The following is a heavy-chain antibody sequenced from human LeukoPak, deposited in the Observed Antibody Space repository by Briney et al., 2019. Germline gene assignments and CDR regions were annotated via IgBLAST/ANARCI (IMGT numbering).Heavy chain of an antibody. CDR2: ISYDGSNK. CDR1: GFTFSSYA. CDR3: AKLMVRGVPHFDY. D-gene: IGHD3-10*01. J-gene: IGHJ4*02. V-gene: IGHV3-30*04. Sequence: GGSLRLSCAASGFTFSSYAIHWVRRAPGKGLEWVAVISYDGSNKYYADSVKGRFTISRDNSKNTLYLQMNSLRAEDTAVYYCAKLMVRGVPHFDYWGQGTLVTVYS.